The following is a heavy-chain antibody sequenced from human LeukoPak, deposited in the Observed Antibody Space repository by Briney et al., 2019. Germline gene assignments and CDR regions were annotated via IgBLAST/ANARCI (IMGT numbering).Heavy chain of an antibody. CDR3: ARQTVTTFESYFDY. CDR1: GGSISSSNW. J-gene: IGHJ4*02. D-gene: IGHD4-11*01. V-gene: IGHV4-4*02. CDR2: IYHSGST. Sequence: PSGTLSLTCAVSGGSISSSNWWSWVRQPPGKGLEWIGEIYHSGSTNYNPSLKSRVTISVDKSKNQFSLKLSSVTAADTAVYYCARQTVTTFESYFDYWGQGTLVTVSS.